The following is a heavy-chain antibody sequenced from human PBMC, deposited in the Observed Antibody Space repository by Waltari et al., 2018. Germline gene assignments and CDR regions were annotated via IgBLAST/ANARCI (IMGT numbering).Heavy chain of an antibody. CDR2: TYHNGAT. CDR3: ARGRSAGGFFTFDS. J-gene: IGHJ4*02. CDR1: GDSISSHY. V-gene: IGHV4-59*11. Sequence: QVQLQESGPRLVRPSETLSLTCSVSGDSISSHYWSWIRQSPGKGLEWLGYTYHNGATNYNPSLERRVTTSGDTSMNQFSLRLSSVTTADTAVYYCARGRSAGGFFTFDSWGQGALVTVSS. D-gene: IGHD3-3*01.